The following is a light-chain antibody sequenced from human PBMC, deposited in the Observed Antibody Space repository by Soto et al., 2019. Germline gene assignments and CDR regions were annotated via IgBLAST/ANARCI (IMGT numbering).Light chain of an antibody. Sequence: QSALTQPASVSGSPGQSITISCTGTSTDVGGYAYVSWYQQYPGKAPKLVISEVSNRPSGVSHRFSGSRSGNTASLTISGLQAEYEADYYCSAYTGDTTPVFGGGTKLTVL. J-gene: IGLJ2*01. V-gene: IGLV2-14*01. CDR2: EVS. CDR1: STDVGGYAY. CDR3: SAYTGDTTPV.